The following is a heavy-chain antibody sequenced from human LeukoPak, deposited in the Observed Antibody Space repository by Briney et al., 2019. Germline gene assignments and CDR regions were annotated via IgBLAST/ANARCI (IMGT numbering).Heavy chain of an antibody. J-gene: IGHJ4*02. CDR1: GYSISSSNW. V-gene: IGHV4-28*01. CDR3: ASKSTDHGELRFDY. Sequence: SDTLSLTCAVSGYSISSSNWWGWIRQPPGKGLEWIGYIYYSGSTYYNPSLKSRVTMSVDTSKNQFSLKVNSVTAADTGVYYCASKSTDHGELRFDYWGQGTLVTVSS. CDR2: IYYSGST. D-gene: IGHD4-17*01.